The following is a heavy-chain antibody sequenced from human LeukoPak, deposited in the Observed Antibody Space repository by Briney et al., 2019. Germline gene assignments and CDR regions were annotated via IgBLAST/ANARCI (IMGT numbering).Heavy chain of an antibody. CDR3: AARYNTLKYYFDY. D-gene: IGHD5-24*01. Sequence: SETLSLTCTVSGGSVSSGSYYWSWIRQPPGKGLEWIGYIYYSGSTNYNPSLKSRVTMSVDTSKNQFSLKLSSVTAADTAVYYCAARYNTLKYYFDYWGQGTLVTVSS. CDR1: GGSVSSGSYY. V-gene: IGHV4-61*01. J-gene: IGHJ4*02. CDR2: IYYSGST.